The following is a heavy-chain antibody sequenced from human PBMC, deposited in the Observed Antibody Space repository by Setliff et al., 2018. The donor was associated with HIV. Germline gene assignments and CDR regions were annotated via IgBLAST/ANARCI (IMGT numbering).Heavy chain of an antibody. V-gene: IGHV4-34*01. Sequence: SETLSLTCAVYGGSLRGYYWSWVRQSPLKVLEWIGEISHTGNINYNMALSNRFTVSVDTSKNQFSLKLTSVTAADTAVYFCARLHLRVPPSIFDYCSPGTMVTVSS. CDR3: ARLHLRVPPSIFDY. CDR1: GGSLRGYY. CDR2: ISHTGNI. D-gene: IGHD2-2*01. J-gene: IGHJ4*02.